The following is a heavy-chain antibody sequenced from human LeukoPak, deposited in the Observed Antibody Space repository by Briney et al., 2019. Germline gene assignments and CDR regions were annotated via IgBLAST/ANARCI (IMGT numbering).Heavy chain of an antibody. D-gene: IGHD2-2*01. CDR1: GFTFSSYA. V-gene: IGHV3-30-3*01. CDR3: ARAGYCSSTSCRIYYYYMDV. CDR2: ISYDGSNK. Sequence: PGGSLRLSCAASGFTFSSYAMHWVRQAPGKGLEWVAVISYDGSNKYYADSVKGRFTISRDNSKNTLYLQMNSLRAEDTAVYYCARAGYCSSTSCRIYYYYMDVWGKGATVTVSS. J-gene: IGHJ6*03.